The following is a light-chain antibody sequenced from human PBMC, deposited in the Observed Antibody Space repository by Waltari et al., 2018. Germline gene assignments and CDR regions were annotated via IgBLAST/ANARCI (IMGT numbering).Light chain of an antibody. CDR2: EVS. J-gene: IGLJ1*01. CDR1: DSDVGAYDF. CDR3: SSYTTSSAPGV. V-gene: IGLV2-14*01. Sequence: QSALTQPASVSGSPGQSITIPCSGTDSDVGAYDFVSWYQQHPGKAPHLILYEVSNRPSGISNRFSAAKSCNTASLTISGLQAEDEADYYCSSYTTSSAPGVFGTGTRVTVL.